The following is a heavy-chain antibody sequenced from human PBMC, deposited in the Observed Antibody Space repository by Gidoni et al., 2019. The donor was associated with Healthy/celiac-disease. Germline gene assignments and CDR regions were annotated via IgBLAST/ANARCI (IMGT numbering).Heavy chain of an antibody. D-gene: IGHD4-4*01. CDR1: GFTVSSNY. J-gene: IGHJ3*02. CDR2: IYSGGST. Sequence: EVQLVEPGGGLVQPGGSLRLSCSASGFTVSSNYMRWVRQAPGKGLEWVSVIYSGGSTYYADSVKGRFTISRDKSKNTLYLQMNSLRAEDTAVYYCARGRVKGRGAFDIWGQGTMVTVSS. CDR3: ARGRVKGRGAFDI. V-gene: IGHV3-66*01.